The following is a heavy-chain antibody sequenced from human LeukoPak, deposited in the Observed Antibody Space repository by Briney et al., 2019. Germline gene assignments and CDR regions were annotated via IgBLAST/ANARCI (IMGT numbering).Heavy chain of an antibody. J-gene: IGHJ3*02. V-gene: IGHV4-39*07. CDR1: GGSISSSSYY. Sequence: SETLSLTCTVSGGSISSSSYYWGWIRQPPGKGLEWIGSIYYSGSTYYNPSLKSRVTISVDTSKNQFSLKLSSVTAADTAVYYCPRHGKGVTYFYTFDIWGQGTVVAVSS. CDR3: PRHGKGVTYFYTFDI. D-gene: IGHD2/OR15-2a*01. CDR2: IYYSGST.